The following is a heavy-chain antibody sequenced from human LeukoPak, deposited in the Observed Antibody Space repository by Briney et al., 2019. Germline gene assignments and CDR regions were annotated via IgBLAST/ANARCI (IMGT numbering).Heavy chain of an antibody. CDR1: GFTTVSSNY. J-gene: IGHJ4*02. D-gene: IGHD4-11*01. Sequence: PGGSLRLSCAVSGFTTVSSNYMGWVRQAPGKGLEWVSVFYDGGSKFCADSVQGRSTTSRDNSKNTLWLQMNSLRVEDTAVYFCARGGYSNGPLPYWGQGTLVTVSS. CDR3: ARGGYSNGPLPY. V-gene: IGHV3-53*01. CDR2: FYDGGSK.